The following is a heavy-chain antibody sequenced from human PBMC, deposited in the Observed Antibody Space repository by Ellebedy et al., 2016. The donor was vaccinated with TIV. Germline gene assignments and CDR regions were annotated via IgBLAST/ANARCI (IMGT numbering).Heavy chain of an antibody. V-gene: IGHV4-39*02. D-gene: IGHD2/OR15-2a*01. J-gene: IGHJ3*01. CDR3: ARHLGVRAFEY. CDR2: IFYDGTT. CDR1: GDSIFSGTNY. Sequence: MPSETLSLTCTVSGDSIFSGTNYWGWVRQSPGKGLEWVGTIFYDGTTYYNPSLKRRLTISVDTSRNHFSLTLNSVTAADTATYYCARHLGVRAFEYWGPGTMVTVAS.